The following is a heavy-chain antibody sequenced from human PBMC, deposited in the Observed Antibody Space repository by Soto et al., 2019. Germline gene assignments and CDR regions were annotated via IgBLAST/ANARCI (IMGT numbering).Heavy chain of an antibody. CDR1: GGSISTGGYY. CDR3: ARAITTKDFFDY. D-gene: IGHD1-1*01. V-gene: IGHV4-31*02. J-gene: IGHJ4*02. Sequence: SETLSLTCTVSGGSISTGGYYWSWIRQYPGKGLEWIGYIYYSGTTHYNPSLKSRLTMSVDTSSNHFSLKLSSVTAADTAVYYCARAITTKDFFDYWGQGILVTVSS. CDR2: IYYSGTT.